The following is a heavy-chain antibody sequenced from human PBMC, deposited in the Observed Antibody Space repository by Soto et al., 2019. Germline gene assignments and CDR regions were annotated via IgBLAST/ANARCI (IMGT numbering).Heavy chain of an antibody. Sequence: GGSLRLSCAASGFTFSSYNINWVRQAPGKGLEWVSYINSGGTTIYYADSVKGRFTISRDNAKNSLFLQMNSLRAEDTAVYYCARAKLDNYYFDYWGQGTLVTVSS. D-gene: IGHD1-1*01. J-gene: IGHJ4*02. V-gene: IGHV3-48*01. CDR3: ARAKLDNYYFDY. CDR2: INSGGTTI. CDR1: GFTFSSYN.